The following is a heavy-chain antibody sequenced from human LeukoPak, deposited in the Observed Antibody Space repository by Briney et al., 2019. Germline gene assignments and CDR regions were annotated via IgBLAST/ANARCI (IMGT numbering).Heavy chain of an antibody. CDR3: ARSPYCSSTSCNLNWFDP. J-gene: IGHJ5*02. V-gene: IGHV4-61*02. D-gene: IGHD2-2*01. CDR2: IYTSGST. Sequence: SETLSLTCTVSGGSISSGSYYWSWIRQPAGKGLEWIGRIYTSGSTSYNPSLKSRVTISVDTSKNQFSLKLSSVTAADTAVYYCARSPYCSSTSCNLNWFDPWGQGTLVTVSS. CDR1: GGSISSGSYY.